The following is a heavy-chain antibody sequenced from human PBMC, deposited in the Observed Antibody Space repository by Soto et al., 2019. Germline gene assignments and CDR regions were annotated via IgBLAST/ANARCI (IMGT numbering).Heavy chain of an antibody. J-gene: IGHJ6*03. D-gene: IGHD3-9*01. V-gene: IGHV4-34*01. Sequence: SETLSLTCAVYGGSFSGYYWSWIRQPPGKGLEWIGEINHSGSTNYNPSLKSRVTISVDTSKNQFSLKLSSVTAADTAVYYCARGPDILTGYDYYYYYMDVWGKGTTVTVSS. CDR1: GGSFSGYY. CDR3: ARGPDILTGYDYYYYYMDV. CDR2: INHSGST.